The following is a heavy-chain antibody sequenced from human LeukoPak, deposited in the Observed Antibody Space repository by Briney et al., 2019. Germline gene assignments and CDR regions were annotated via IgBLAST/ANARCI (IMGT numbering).Heavy chain of an antibody. CDR2: IYYSGST. CDR3: ARVNTYYDYVWGSYRYTGYFDY. D-gene: IGHD3-16*02. J-gene: IGHJ4*02. Sequence: SETLSLTCTVSGGSISSYYWSWIRQPPGKGLEWIGYIYYSGSTNYNPSLKSRVTISVDTSKNQFSLKLSSVTAADTAVYYCARVNTYYDYVWGSYRYTGYFDYWGQGTLVTVSS. CDR1: GGSISSYY. V-gene: IGHV4-59*01.